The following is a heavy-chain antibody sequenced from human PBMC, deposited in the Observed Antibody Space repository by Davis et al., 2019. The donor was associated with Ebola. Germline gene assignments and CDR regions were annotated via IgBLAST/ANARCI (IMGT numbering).Heavy chain of an antibody. CDR2: IKSKTDGGTT. D-gene: IGHD3-16*01. Sequence: GESLKISCAASGFSFSNAWMTWVRQAPGRGLEWVGRIKSKTDGGTTDYAAPVKGRFTISRDDSKNTLYMQMNSLKTEDTAVYYCTTSGIWGHDYWGQGTLVTVSS. CDR1: GFSFSNAW. J-gene: IGHJ4*02. CDR3: TTSGIWGHDY. V-gene: IGHV3-15*01.